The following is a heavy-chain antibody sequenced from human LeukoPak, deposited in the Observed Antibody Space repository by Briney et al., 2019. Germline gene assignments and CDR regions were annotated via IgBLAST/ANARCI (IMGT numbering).Heavy chain of an antibody. Sequence: GESLKISCEGSGYSFANFWIVWVCQMPGKGLEWMGIIYPDDSDTKYNPSFQGQVTISADKSISTAYLQWSSLKASDTAIYYCARRAGILNYYYFYMDVWGKGTTVTVSS. CDR3: ARRAGILNYYYFYMDV. D-gene: IGHD3-10*01. CDR2: IYPDDSDT. CDR1: GYSFANFW. J-gene: IGHJ6*03. V-gene: IGHV5-51*01.